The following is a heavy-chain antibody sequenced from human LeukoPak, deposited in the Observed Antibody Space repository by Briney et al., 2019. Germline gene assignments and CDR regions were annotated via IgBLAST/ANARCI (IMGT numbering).Heavy chain of an antibody. D-gene: IGHD4-17*01. CDR2: ISAYNGNT. CDR3: ARNLQHYGDLDY. J-gene: IGHJ4*02. CDR1: GYTFNSYG. Sequence: ASVKVSCKASGYTFNSYGISWVRQAPGQGLEWMGWISAYNGNTNYAQKLQGRVTMTTDTSTSTAYMELRSLRSDETAVYYCARNLQHYGDLDYWGQGTLVTVSS. V-gene: IGHV1-18*01.